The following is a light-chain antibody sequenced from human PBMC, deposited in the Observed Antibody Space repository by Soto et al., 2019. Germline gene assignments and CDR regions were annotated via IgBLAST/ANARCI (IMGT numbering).Light chain of an antibody. CDR3: QKHDGVPQ. CDR1: QDITNQ. V-gene: IGKV1-33*01. J-gene: IGKJ3*01. Sequence: DIQMTQSPSSLSASVGDTVTITCQASQDITNQLNWYQQKPGKPPNLLIYDASHLETGVPSRISGSVSGTYSALSISNLQTEDIATDYCQKHDGVPQFGPGTKVDF. CDR2: DAS.